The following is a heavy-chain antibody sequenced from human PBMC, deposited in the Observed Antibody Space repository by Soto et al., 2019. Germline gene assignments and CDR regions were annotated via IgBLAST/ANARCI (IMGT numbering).Heavy chain of an antibody. Sequence: PSETLSLTCTVSCGSSSSGGYYWSWIRQHPGKGLEWIGYINHSGSTNYNPSLKSRVTISVDTSKNQFSLKLSSVTAADTAVYYCATRYSTNGVCYTRTLSGMDVWGQGTTATVSS. CDR2: INHSGST. CDR3: ATRYSTNGVCYTRTLSGMDV. D-gene: IGHD2-8*01. CDR1: CGSSSSGGYY. V-gene: IGHV4-31*03. J-gene: IGHJ6*02.